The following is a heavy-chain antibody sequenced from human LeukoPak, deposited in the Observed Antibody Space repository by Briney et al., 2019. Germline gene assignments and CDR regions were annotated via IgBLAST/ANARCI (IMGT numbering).Heavy chain of an antibody. V-gene: IGHV3-21*01. CDR1: GFTFSSYS. CDR3: ARDPQGCSSTSCRDYYYYYGMDV. J-gene: IGHJ6*02. Sequence: GVLRLSCAASGFTFSSYSMNWVRQAPGKGLEWVPSISSSSSYIYYADSVKGRFTISRDNAKNSLYLQMNSLRAEDTAVYYCARDPQGCSSTSCRDYYYYYGMDVWGQGTTVTVSS. D-gene: IGHD2-2*01. CDR2: ISSSSSYI.